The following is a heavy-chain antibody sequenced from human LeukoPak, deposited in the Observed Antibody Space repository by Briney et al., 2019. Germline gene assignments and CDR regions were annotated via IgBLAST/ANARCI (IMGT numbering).Heavy chain of an antibody. CDR3: ARDDRGVYYYYYMDV. D-gene: IGHD3-10*01. CDR1: GGSISSSSYY. CDR2: IYYSGST. J-gene: IGHJ6*03. Sequence: PSETLSLTCTVSGGSISSSSYYWGWIRQPPGKGLEWIGSIYYSGSTYYNPSLKSRVTISVDTSKNQFSLKLSSVTAADTAVYYCARDDRGVYYYYYMDVWGKGTTVTVSS. V-gene: IGHV4-39*07.